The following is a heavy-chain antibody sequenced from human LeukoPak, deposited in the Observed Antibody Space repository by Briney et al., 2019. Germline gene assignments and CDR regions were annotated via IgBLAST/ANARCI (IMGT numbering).Heavy chain of an antibody. J-gene: IGHJ4*02. D-gene: IGHD2-8*02. CDR3: ARAPPGSSGGYFDY. V-gene: IGHV3-53*01. CDR2: VYTDKNDGNT. CDR1: GFTLSSNY. Sequence: GGSLRLPCAASGFTLSSNYMSWVRQAPGKGLEGVSVVYTDKNDGNTYYAASVKGRFTISRDNSENTLYLQMDSLRVEETAVYYCARAPPGSSGGYFDYSGQGALVTVSS.